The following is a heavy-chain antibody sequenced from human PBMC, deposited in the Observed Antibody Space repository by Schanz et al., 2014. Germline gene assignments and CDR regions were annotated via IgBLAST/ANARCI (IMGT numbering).Heavy chain of an antibody. D-gene: IGHD5-12*01. CDR1: GYTFTTYA. Sequence: QVLLVQSGAEVKKPGASVNISCKASGYTFTTYALNWVRQAPGQGLEWMGWINSNTGNPTYAPAFTGRFVFSLDTSVSTAYLQIIGLQAEDSAVFYCARGRGGNTGYEAADYWGQGTRVTVSS. CDR2: INSNTGNP. V-gene: IGHV7-4-1*02. J-gene: IGHJ4*02. CDR3: ARGRGGNTGYEAADY.